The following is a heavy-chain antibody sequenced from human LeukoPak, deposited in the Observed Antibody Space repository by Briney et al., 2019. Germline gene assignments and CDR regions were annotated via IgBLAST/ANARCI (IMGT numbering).Heavy chain of an antibody. CDR2: IRYDGSNT. V-gene: IGHV3-30*02. D-gene: IGHD3-16*01. J-gene: IGHJ4*02. CDR3: AKEDVLRGEKTPQGYVDY. CDR1: GFTFSTSG. Sequence: GGSLRLSCATSGFTFSTSGMHWVRQAPGKGLEWVAFIRYDGSNTYRADSVKGRFTVSRDNSKNSLFLQMSSLRDEDTAVYYCAKEDVLRGEKTPQGYVDYWGQGTLVIVSS.